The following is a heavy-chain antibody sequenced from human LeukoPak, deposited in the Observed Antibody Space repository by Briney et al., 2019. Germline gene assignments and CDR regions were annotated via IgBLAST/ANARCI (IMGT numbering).Heavy chain of an antibody. Sequence: GGSLRLSCVASGFTFSNYYMHWVRQAPGKGLEWVAIVSDDGERKFYADSVRGRITISRDKSKNTLFLQMNSLRADDTAVYFCAKDLSGHWCIDYWGQGTLVTVSS. CDR1: GFTFSNYY. CDR2: VSDDGERK. CDR3: AKDLSGHWCIDY. D-gene: IGHD4/OR15-4a*01. V-gene: IGHV3-30*18. J-gene: IGHJ4*02.